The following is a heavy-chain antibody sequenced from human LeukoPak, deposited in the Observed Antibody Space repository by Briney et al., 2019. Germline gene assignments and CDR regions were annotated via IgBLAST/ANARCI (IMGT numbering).Heavy chain of an antibody. CDR3: ARVGLAYCGGDCYSSWFDP. CDR2: IKQDGSEK. CDR1: GFTFSSYW. V-gene: IGHV3-7*01. D-gene: IGHD2-21*02. Sequence: GGSLRLSCAASGFTFSSYWMSWVRQAPGKELEWVANIKQDGSEKYYVDSVKGRFTISRDNAKNSLYLQMNSLRAEDTAVYYCARVGLAYCGGDCYSSWFDPWGQGTLVTVSS. J-gene: IGHJ5*02.